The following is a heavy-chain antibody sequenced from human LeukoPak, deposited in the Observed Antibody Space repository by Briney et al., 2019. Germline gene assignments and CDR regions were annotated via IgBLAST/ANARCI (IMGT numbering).Heavy chain of an antibody. CDR1: GYTFTGYY. CDR3: ARVNVYDYVWGSYRPTFDY. Sequence: ASVKVSCKASGYTFTGYYVHWVRQAPGQGLEWMGWINPNSGGTNYAQKFQGRVTMTRDTSISTAYMELSRLRSDDTAVYYCARVNVYDYVWGSYRPTFDYWGQGTLVTVSS. CDR2: INPNSGGT. D-gene: IGHD3-16*02. V-gene: IGHV1-2*02. J-gene: IGHJ4*02.